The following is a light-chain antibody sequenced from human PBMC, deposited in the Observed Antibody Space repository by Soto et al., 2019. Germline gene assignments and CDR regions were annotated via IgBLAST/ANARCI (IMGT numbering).Light chain of an antibody. CDR1: QSINDR. J-gene: IGKJ4*01. CDR2: DAS. V-gene: IGKV3-11*01. CDR3: QQRSSWPFT. Sequence: EIVLTQSPVNLSLSPGGGATLSCRASQSINDRLAWYQQKPGQAPRLLIYDASNRAAGVPLRFSGSGSGSDFTLTINSLEAEDSAVYYCQQRSSWPFTFGGGANVEVK.